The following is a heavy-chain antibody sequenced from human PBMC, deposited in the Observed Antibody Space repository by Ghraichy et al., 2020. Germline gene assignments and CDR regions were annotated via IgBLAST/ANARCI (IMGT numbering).Heavy chain of an antibody. CDR2: ISYDGSNK. D-gene: IGHD1-14*01. V-gene: IGHV3-30-3*01. CDR3: ARAYNFDY. J-gene: IGHJ4*02. Sequence: RGSLRLSCAASGFTFSSYAMHWVRQAPGKGLEWVAVISYDGSNKYYADSVKGRFTISRDNSKNTLYLQMNSLRAEDTAVYYCARAYNFDYWGQGTLVTVSS. CDR1: GFTFSSYA.